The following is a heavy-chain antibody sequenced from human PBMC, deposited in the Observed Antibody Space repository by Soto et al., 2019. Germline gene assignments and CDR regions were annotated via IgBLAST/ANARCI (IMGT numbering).Heavy chain of an antibody. J-gene: IGHJ4*02. CDR1: GYTFTTYD. V-gene: IGHV1-8*01. D-gene: IGHD3-10*01. CDR3: ASGRPSGSYYLLDY. Sequence: ASVKVSCKASGYTFTTYDINWVRQATGHGLEWMGWINPNSGNIGYAQRFQGRVTMTRDTAIRTAYMEVSSLRSDDTAVYYCASGRPSGSYYLLDYWGQGPLDNVS. CDR2: INPNSGNI.